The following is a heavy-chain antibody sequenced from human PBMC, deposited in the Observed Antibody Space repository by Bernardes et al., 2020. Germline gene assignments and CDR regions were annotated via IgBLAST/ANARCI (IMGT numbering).Heavy chain of an antibody. CDR3: AKGGRDGRGAFDI. V-gene: IGHV3-48*04. CDR2: ISSSGSTI. D-gene: IGHD2-15*01. CDR1: GFTFTSYS. J-gene: IGHJ3*02. Sequence: GGSLRLSCAASGFTFTSYSMNWVRQAPGKGLEWVSYISSSGSTIYYADSVKGRFTISRDNTKNSLYLQMNSLRGEDTAVYYCAKGGRDGRGAFDIWGQGTMVTVSS.